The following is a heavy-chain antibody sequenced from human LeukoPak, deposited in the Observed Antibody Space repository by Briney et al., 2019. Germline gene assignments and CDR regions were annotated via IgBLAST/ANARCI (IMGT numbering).Heavy chain of an antibody. V-gene: IGHV1-18*01. CDR2: ISAYNGNT. J-gene: IGHJ4*02. Sequence: ASVKVSCKASGYTFTSYGISWVRQAPGQGLEWMGWISAYNGNTNYAQKFQGRVTMTRDTSTSTVYMELSSLRSEDTAVYYCARSPVSSSWYDYWGQGTLVTVSS. CDR3: ARSPVSSSWYDY. CDR1: GYTFTSYG. D-gene: IGHD6-13*01.